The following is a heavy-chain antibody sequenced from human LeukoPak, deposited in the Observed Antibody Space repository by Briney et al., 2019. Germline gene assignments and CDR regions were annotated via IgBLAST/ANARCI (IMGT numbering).Heavy chain of an antibody. D-gene: IGHD5-12*01. V-gene: IGHV4-34*01. Sequence: SETLSLTCAVYGGSFSGYYWSWIRQPPGKGLEWIGEINHSGSTNYNPSLKSRVTISVDTSKNQFSLKLSSVTAADTAVYYCARKRVWLPPQKNAFDIGGKGTMVTVSS. CDR3: ARKRVWLPPQKNAFDI. J-gene: IGHJ3*02. CDR1: GGSFSGYY. CDR2: INHSGST.